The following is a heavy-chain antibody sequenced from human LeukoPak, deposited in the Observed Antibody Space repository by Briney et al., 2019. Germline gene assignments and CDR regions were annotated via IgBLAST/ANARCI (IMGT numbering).Heavy chain of an antibody. V-gene: IGHV4-38-2*01. CDR1: GYSIISGYY. CDR2: MYHSGST. J-gene: IGHJ6*03. Sequence: KPSETLSLTCAVSGYSIISGYYWGWFRQPPGKGLEWIGCMYHSGSTYYNPSLKSRVTISVDTSKNQFSLKLSSVTAADTAVYYCARQGGSSSPYYYYYMDVWGKGTTVTVSS. CDR3: ARQGGSSSPYYYYYMDV. D-gene: IGHD6-13*01.